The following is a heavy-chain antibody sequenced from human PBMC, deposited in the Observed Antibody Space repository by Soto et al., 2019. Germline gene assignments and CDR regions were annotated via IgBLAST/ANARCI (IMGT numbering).Heavy chain of an antibody. CDR2: IYYSGRN. V-gene: IGHV4-30-4*01. D-gene: IGHD1-26*01. Sequence: PLQESGPGLVKPLQTLSLTCTVSGDSLSSGDNYWSWIRQPPGKGLEWIGYIYYSGRNYYKPSXXRXVXXPVDPPKNHFSLTLPSVTPAEPAVYYCARGGGFDFWGRGTLVTVSS. CDR1: GDSLSSGDNY. CDR3: ARGGGFDF. J-gene: IGHJ4*02.